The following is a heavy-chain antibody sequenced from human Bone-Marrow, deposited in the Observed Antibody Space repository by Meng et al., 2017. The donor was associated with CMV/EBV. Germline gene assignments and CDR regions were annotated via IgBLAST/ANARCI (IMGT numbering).Heavy chain of an antibody. V-gene: IGHV3-21*01. CDR1: GFTFSSYS. D-gene: IGHD3-3*01. Sequence: GESLKISCAASGFTFSSYSMNWVRQAPGKGLEWVSSISSSSSYIYYADSVKGRFTISRDNANNSLYLQMNSMRAEDTAVYYCARERANRADDFWSGYYLYYYYGMDVWGQGTTVTVSS. CDR2: ISSSSSYI. J-gene: IGHJ6*02. CDR3: ARERANRADDFWSGYYLYYYYGMDV.